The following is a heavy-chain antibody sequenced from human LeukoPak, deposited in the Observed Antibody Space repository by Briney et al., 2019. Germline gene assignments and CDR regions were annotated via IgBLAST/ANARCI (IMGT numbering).Heavy chain of an antibody. Sequence: SQTLSLTCAVSGGSISSGGYSWRWIRQPPGKGLEWIGYIYHSGSTYYNPSLKSRVTISVDRSKNQFSLKLSSVTAADTAVYYCARALTENDAFDIWGQGTMVTVSS. CDR1: GGSISSGGYS. V-gene: IGHV4-30-2*01. CDR3: ARALTENDAFDI. CDR2: IYHSGST. J-gene: IGHJ3*02. D-gene: IGHD5-24*01.